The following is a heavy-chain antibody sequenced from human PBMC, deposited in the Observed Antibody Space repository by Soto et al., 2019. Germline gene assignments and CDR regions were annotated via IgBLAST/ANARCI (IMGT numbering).Heavy chain of an antibody. Sequence: SETLSLTCTVSGGSISSSSYYWGWIRQPPGKGLEWIGSIYYSGSTYYNPSLKSRVTISVDTSKNQFSLKLSSVTAADTAVYYCARRGYSTSIDYWGQGTLVTVSS. CDR3: ARRGYSTSIDY. V-gene: IGHV4-39*01. CDR1: GGSISSSSYY. CDR2: IYYSGST. J-gene: IGHJ4*02. D-gene: IGHD6-6*01.